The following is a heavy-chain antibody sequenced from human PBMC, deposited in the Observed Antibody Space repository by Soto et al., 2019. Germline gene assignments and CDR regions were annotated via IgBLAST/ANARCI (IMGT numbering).Heavy chain of an antibody. V-gene: IGHV1-8*01. CDR1: GYTFTSYD. CDR3: ARTYFGGDCQYYYGMDV. D-gene: IGHD2-21*02. CDR2: MNPNSGNT. J-gene: IGHJ6*02. Sequence: QVQLVQSGAEVKKPGASVKVSCKASGYTFTSYDINWVRQATGQGLEWMGWMNPNSGNTGYAQKFQGRVTMTRNTSISTGYMELSSLRSEDTAVYYCARTYFGGDCQYYYGMDVWGQGTTVTVSS.